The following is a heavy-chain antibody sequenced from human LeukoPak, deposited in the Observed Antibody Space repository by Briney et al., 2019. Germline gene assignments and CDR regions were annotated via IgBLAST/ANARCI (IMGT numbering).Heavy chain of an antibody. CDR1: GFTFSRYA. D-gene: IGHD3-10*01. CDR2: ISGGGGST. CDR3: AKERLLWFGELGGAFDI. J-gene: IGHJ3*02. Sequence: PGGSLRLSCAASGFTFSRYAMNWVRQAPGKGLEWVSGISGGGGSTYYAASVKGQFTISRDNSKSTLYLQMNSLRAEDTAVYYCAKERLLWFGELGGAFDIWGQGTMVTESS. V-gene: IGHV3-23*01.